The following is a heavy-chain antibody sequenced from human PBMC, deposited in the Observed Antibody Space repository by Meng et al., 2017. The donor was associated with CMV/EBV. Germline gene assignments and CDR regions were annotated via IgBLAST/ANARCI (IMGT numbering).Heavy chain of an antibody. CDR2: IIPILGIA. CDR3: ASEDSSGYQIH. J-gene: IGHJ4*02. Sequence: SVQVSCKASGGTFSSYTISWVRQAPGQGLEWMGRIIPILGIANYAQKFQGRVTITADKSTSTAYMELSSLRSEDTAVYYCASEDSSGYQIHWGQGTLVTVSS. CDR1: GGTFSSYT. V-gene: IGHV1-69*02. D-gene: IGHD3-22*01.